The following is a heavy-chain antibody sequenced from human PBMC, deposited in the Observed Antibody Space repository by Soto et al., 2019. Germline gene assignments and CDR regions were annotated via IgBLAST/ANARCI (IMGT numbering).Heavy chain of an antibody. Sequence: EVQLVESGGSLVKPGGSLRLSCAASGFTFSSNSMNWVRQAPGKGLEWVSSISSSSSYIYYSDSVKGRFTISRDNAKNSLYLQMNSLRAEDTAVYYCARRFHSSGWYENYYYYYGMDVWGQGTMVTVSS. CDR3: ARRFHSSGWYENYYYYYGMDV. V-gene: IGHV3-21*01. CDR2: ISSSSSYI. D-gene: IGHD6-19*01. J-gene: IGHJ6*02. CDR1: GFTFSSNS.